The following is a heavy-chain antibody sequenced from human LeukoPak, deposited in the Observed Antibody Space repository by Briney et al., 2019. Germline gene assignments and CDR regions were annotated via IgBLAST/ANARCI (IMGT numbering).Heavy chain of an antibody. Sequence: SETLSLTCTVSGGSISSYYWSWIRQPPGKGLEWIGCIYYSGSTNYNPSLKSRVTISVDTSKNQFSLKLSSVTAADTAVYYCARGTSSSWYFSTKSGHWFDPWGQGTLVTVSS. V-gene: IGHV4-59*01. J-gene: IGHJ5*02. CDR1: GGSISSYY. CDR2: IYYSGST. CDR3: ARGTSSSWYFSTKSGHWFDP. D-gene: IGHD6-13*01.